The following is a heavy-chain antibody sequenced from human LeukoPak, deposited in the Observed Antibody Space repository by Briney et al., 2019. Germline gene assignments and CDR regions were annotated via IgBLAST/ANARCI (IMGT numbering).Heavy chain of an antibody. V-gene: IGHV1-18*01. CDR3: ARIPPGYYDSSGYYYYYYYMDV. Sequence: ASVKVSCKASRYTFTSYGISWVRQAPGQGLEWMGWISAYNGNTNYAQKLQGRVTMTTDTSTSTAYMELRSLRSDDTAVYYCARIPPGYYDSSGYYYYYYYMDVWGKGTTVTVSS. J-gene: IGHJ6*03. CDR1: RYTFTSYG. CDR2: ISAYNGNT. D-gene: IGHD3-22*01.